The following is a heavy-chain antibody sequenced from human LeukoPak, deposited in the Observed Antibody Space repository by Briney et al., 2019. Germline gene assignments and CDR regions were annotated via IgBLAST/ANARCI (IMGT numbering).Heavy chain of an antibody. CDR3: ARGTNWSPLDFDY. V-gene: IGHV3-21*04. D-gene: IGHD1-20*01. J-gene: IGHJ4*02. CDR2: ISSDSSSFK. CDR1: GYTFSTYH. Sequence: GGSLRLSCAASGYTFSTYHLHWVRQAPGKGLEWVSTISSDSSSFKYYAHSVQGRFAISRDNAQKSLYLQMNSLRAEDTAVYYCARGTNWSPLDFDYWGQGSLVTVSS.